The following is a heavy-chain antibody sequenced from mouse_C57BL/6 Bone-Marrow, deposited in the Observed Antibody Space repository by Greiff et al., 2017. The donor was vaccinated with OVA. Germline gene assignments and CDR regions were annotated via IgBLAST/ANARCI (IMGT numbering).Heavy chain of an antibody. CDR2: IRLKSDNYAT. CDR3: TGHFPFV. CDR1: GFTFSNYW. V-gene: IGHV6-3*01. Sequence: EVMLVESGGGLVQPGGSMKLSCVASGFTFSNYWMNWVRQSPEKGLEWVAQIRLKSDNYATHYAESVKGRFTISRDDSKSSVYLQMNNVRAEDTGIYYCTGHFPFVWGTGTTVTVSS. J-gene: IGHJ1*03.